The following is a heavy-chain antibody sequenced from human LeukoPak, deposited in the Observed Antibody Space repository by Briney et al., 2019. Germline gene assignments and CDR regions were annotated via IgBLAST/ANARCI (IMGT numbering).Heavy chain of an antibody. J-gene: IGHJ4*02. CDR3: ARHAGGDIVVVPAAYFDY. V-gene: IGHV4-38-2*01. D-gene: IGHD2-2*01. CDR2: IYHSGST. CDR1: GYSISSGYY. Sequence: SETLSLTCAVSGYSISSGYYWGWIRQPPGKGLEWIGSIYHSGSTYYNPSLKSRVTISVDTSKNQFPLKLRSFTAADPAVYYCARHAGGDIVVVPAAYFDYWGQGTLVTVSS.